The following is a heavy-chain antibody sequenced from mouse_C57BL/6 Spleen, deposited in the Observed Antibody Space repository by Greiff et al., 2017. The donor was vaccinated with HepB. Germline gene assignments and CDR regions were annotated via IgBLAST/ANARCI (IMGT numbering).Heavy chain of an antibody. CDR2: IHPNSGST. D-gene: IGHD1-1*01. Sequence: QVQLQQPGAELVKPGASVKLSCKASGYTFTSYWMHWVKQRPGQGLEWIGMIHPNSGSTNYNEKFKGKATLTVDKSSSTAYMQLSSLTSEDSAVYYCASSYYGSSYGYFDVWGTGTTVTVSS. J-gene: IGHJ1*03. CDR3: ASSYYGSSYGYFDV. CDR1: GYTFTSYW. V-gene: IGHV1-64*01.